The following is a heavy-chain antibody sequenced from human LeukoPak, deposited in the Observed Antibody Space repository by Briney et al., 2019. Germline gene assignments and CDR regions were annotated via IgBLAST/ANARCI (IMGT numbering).Heavy chain of an antibody. CDR1: GFTFSSYG. D-gene: IGHD3-22*01. CDR2: IWYDGSNK. J-gene: IGHJ5*02. Sequence: GGSLRLSCAASGFTFSSYGMHWVRQAPGKGLEWVAVIWYDGSNKYYADSVKGRFTISRDNSKNTLYLQMNSLRAEDTAVYYCAKSVTDYYDSSGYYEGQWFDPWGQGTLVTVSS. CDR3: AKSVTDYYDSSGYYEGQWFDP. V-gene: IGHV3-33*06.